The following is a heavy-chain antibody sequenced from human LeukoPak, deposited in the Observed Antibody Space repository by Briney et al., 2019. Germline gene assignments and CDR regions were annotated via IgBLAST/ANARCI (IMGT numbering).Heavy chain of an antibody. Sequence: GGSLRLSCAASGFTVSSDYMSWVRQAPGKGLEWVSGINWNGGSTGYADSVKGRFTISRDNAKNSLYLQMNSLRAEDTALYHCARAYQLLPFDIWGQGTMVTVSS. V-gene: IGHV3-20*01. CDR3: ARAYQLLPFDI. CDR2: INWNGGST. CDR1: GFTVSSDY. J-gene: IGHJ3*02. D-gene: IGHD2-2*01.